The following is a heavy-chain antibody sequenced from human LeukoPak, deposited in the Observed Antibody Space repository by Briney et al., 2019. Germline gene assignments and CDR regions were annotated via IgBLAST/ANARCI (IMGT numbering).Heavy chain of an antibody. CDR3: ARENSAGRGYYYGMDV. V-gene: IGHV1-69*13. Sequence: SVKVSCKASGGTFSSYAISWVRQAPGQGLEWMGWIIPIFGTANYAQKFQGRVTITADESTSTAYMDLSSLRSEDTAVYYCARENSAGRGYYYGMDVWGQGTTVTVSS. J-gene: IGHJ6*02. D-gene: IGHD6-19*01. CDR2: IIPIFGTA. CDR1: GGTFSSYA.